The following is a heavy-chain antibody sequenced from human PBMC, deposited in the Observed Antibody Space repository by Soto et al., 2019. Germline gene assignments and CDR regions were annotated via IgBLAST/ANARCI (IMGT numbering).Heavy chain of an antibody. V-gene: IGHV3-23*01. CDR3: AKVATTYYYYYYGMDV. D-gene: IGHD5-12*01. Sequence: SLRLSCAASGFTFSSYAMSWVRQAPGKGLEWVSAISGSGGSTYYADSVKGRFTISRDNSKNTLYLQMNSLRAEDTAVYYCAKVATTYYYYYYGMDVWGQGTTVTVSS. CDR2: ISGSGGST. CDR1: GFTFSSYA. J-gene: IGHJ6*02.